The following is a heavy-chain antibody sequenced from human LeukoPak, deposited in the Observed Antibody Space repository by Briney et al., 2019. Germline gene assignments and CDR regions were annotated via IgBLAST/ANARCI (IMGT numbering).Heavy chain of an antibody. Sequence: SETLSLTCAVSGGSFSGYYWNWIRQSPGKGLEWIGEVNHSGSTHYNPSLKSRVTISVDTSQKQFSLRLTSVTAADTAVYYCARGRYLTTSGGAAAGFLDYWGQGSLVTVST. CDR1: GGSFSGYY. J-gene: IGHJ4*02. D-gene: IGHD6-13*01. CDR3: ARGRYLTTSGGAAAGFLDY. CDR2: VNHSGST. V-gene: IGHV4-34*01.